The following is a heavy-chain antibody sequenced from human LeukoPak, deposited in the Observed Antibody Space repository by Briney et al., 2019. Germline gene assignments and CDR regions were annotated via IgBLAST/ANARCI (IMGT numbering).Heavy chain of an antibody. CDR1: GGSISSGGYS. CDR2: IYHSGST. D-gene: IGHD3-22*01. Sequence: PSETLSLTCAVSGGSISSGGYSWSWIRQPPGKGLEWIGYIYHSGSTYYNPSLKSRVTISVDTSKNQFSLKLSSVTAADTAVYYCASSYVGSYYYDSSGYPGSGYWGQGTLVTVSS. V-gene: IGHV4-30-2*05. CDR3: ASSYVGSYYYDSSGYPGSGY. J-gene: IGHJ4*02.